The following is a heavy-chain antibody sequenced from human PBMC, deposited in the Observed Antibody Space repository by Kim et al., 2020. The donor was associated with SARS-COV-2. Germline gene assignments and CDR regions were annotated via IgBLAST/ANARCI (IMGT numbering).Heavy chain of an antibody. CDR3: AKDLNYYGSGTPDY. D-gene: IGHD3-10*01. V-gene: IGHV3-23*01. CDR1: GFTFSSYA. J-gene: IGHJ4*02. CDR2: ISGSGGST. Sequence: GGSLRLSCAASGFTFSSYAMSWVRQAPGKGLEWVSAISGSGGSTYYADSVKGRFTISRDNSKNTLYLQMNSLRAEDTAVYYCAKDLNYYGSGTPDYWGQGTLVTVSS.